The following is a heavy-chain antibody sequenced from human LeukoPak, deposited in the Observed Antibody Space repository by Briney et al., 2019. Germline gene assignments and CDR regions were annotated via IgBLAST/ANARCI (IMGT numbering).Heavy chain of an antibody. J-gene: IGHJ4*02. CDR3: ARQTGSGLFTLP. CDR1: GYSISSGYY. D-gene: IGHD3/OR15-3a*01. V-gene: IGHV4-38-2*02. CDR2: IYYTGNT. Sequence: SETLSLTCTVSGYSISSGYYWGWIRQPPGKGLEWIGSIYYTGNTYYNASLKSRVTISIDTSKNQISLRLTSVTATDTAMYYCARQTGSGLFTLPGGQGTLVTVSS.